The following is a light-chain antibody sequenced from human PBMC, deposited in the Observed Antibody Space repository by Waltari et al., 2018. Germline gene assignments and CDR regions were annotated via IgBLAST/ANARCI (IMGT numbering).Light chain of an antibody. V-gene: IGKV3-11*01. CDR3: QQRSNWPPLT. J-gene: IGKJ4*01. CDR2: DAS. CDR1: QSVSSY. Sequence: DIVLPQFPATLSLSPGERAPLPCRASQSVSSYLAWYQQKPGQAPRLLIYDASNRASGIPARFSGSGFGTDFTLTISSLEPEDSAVYYCQQRSNWPPLTFGGGTKVEIK.